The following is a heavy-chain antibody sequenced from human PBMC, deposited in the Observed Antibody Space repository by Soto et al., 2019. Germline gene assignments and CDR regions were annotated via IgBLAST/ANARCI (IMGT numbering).Heavy chain of an antibody. CDR1: GFTFSSYS. J-gene: IGHJ6*02. CDR3: ARETRSGPTQRCMDV. Sequence: EVQLVESGGGLVQPGGSLRLSCAASGFTFSSYSMNWVRQAPGKGLEWVSYISSSSSTIYYADSVKGRFTISRDNAKNSLYRQMNSLRDEDTAVYDCARETRSGPTQRCMDVWGQGTTVTVSS. V-gene: IGHV3-48*02. D-gene: IGHD6-19*01. CDR2: ISSSSSTI.